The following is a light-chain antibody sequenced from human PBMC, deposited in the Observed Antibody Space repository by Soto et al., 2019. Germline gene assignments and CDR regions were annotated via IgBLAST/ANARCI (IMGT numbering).Light chain of an antibody. Sequence: MMMTQSPAPLSVSTVERVTLSCRTSHSVNSHVAWYQQKPGQAPRLLLYGASTRATGIPVRFGGSGFGTEFTLTISSLQPEDVAAYYCQKYNSAPLTFGGGTKVDIK. CDR3: QKYNSAPLT. V-gene: IGKV3-15*01. CDR1: HSVNSH. J-gene: IGKJ4*01. CDR2: GAS.